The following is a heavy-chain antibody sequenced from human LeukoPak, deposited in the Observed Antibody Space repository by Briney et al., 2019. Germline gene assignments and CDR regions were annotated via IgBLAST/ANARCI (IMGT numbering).Heavy chain of an antibody. V-gene: IGHV4-4*07. CDR1: GSSINSYW. Sequence: PSETLSLTCSVSGSSINSYWWSWIRQPAGKGLEFIGRIYTTGMTNYNPSLKSRVSMSVDTSKNKFSLELRSVTAADTAVYFCARAGYTISSYRFDYWGQGALVTVSS. CDR3: ARAGYTISSYRFDY. J-gene: IGHJ4*02. CDR2: IYTTGMT. D-gene: IGHD3-16*02.